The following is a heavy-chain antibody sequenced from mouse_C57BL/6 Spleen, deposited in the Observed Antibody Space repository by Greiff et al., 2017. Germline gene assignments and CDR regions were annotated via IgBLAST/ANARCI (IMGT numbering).Heavy chain of an antibody. D-gene: IGHD5-1*01. J-gene: IGHJ4*01. CDR3: ARSESTLYAMDY. CDR1: GYTFTSYG. Sequence: QVQLQQSGAELARPGASVKLSCKASGYTFTSYGISWVKQRTGQGLEWIGEIYPRSGNTYYNEKFKGKATLTADKSYSTAYMELRILTSEDTAVYFCARSESTLYAMDYWGQGTSVTVSS. V-gene: IGHV1-81*01. CDR2: IYPRSGNT.